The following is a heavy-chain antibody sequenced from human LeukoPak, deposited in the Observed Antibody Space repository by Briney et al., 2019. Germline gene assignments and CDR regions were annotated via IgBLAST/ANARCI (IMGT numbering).Heavy chain of an antibody. D-gene: IGHD1-26*01. Sequence: GASVKVSCKASGYTFTNYGIGWVQQAPGQGLEWMGWISGYNGDTKYAQKLQGRVTMTTDTSTSTAYMELRSLRSDDTAVYYCARSWSSACDYWGQGTLVTVSS. CDR1: GYTFTNYG. V-gene: IGHV1-18*01. CDR2: ISGYNGDT. J-gene: IGHJ4*02. CDR3: ARSWSSACDY.